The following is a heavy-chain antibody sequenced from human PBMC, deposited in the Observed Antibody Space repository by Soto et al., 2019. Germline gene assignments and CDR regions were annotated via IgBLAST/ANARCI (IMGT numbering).Heavy chain of an antibody. J-gene: IGHJ4*02. CDR3: ARGGKAYCGGDCYSGVY. D-gene: IGHD2-21*02. Sequence: QVQLVQSGAEVKKPGSSVKVSCKASGGTFSSYAISWVRQAPGQGLEWMGGIIPIFGTANYAQKFQGRVTITADESTITAYMELSSLRSEDTAVYYCARGGKAYCGGDCYSGVYWGQGTLVTVSS. V-gene: IGHV1-69*01. CDR2: IIPIFGTA. CDR1: GGTFSSYA.